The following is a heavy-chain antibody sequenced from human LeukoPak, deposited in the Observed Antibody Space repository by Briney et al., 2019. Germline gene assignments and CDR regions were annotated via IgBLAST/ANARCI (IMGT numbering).Heavy chain of an antibody. CDR3: AKEQTSSGFFDY. CDR1: GFTFTNYA. Sequence: GGSLRLSCAASGFTFTNYAMSWVRQAPGKGLDWVSAISGSGTRTYYADSVKGRFTISRDNSKNTLYLQMNSLRAEDRAVYYCAKEQTSSGFFDYWGQGTLVTVSS. V-gene: IGHV3-23*01. J-gene: IGHJ4*02. D-gene: IGHD2-2*01. CDR2: ISGSGTRT.